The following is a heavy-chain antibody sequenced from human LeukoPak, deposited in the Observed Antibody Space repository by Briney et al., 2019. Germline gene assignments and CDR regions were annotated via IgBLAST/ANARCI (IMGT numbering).Heavy chain of an antibody. J-gene: IGHJ5*02. CDR1: GGSISSYY. Sequence: SETLSLTCTVSGGSISSYYWSWIRQPAGKGLEWIGRIYTSGSTNYNPSLKSRVTMSVDTSKNQFSLKLSSVTAADTAVYYCARDIAAAGPQRYNWFDPWGQGTLVTVSS. V-gene: IGHV4-4*07. CDR3: ARDIAAAGPQRYNWFDP. CDR2: IYTSGST. D-gene: IGHD6-13*01.